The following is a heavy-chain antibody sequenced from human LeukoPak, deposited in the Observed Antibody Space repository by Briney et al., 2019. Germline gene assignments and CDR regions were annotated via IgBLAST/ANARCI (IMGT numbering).Heavy chain of an antibody. CDR3: ARHDNVPVNRNGFDD. V-gene: IGHV4-59*08. D-gene: IGHD1-14*01. CDR2: IYSSGIT. J-gene: IGHJ4*02. CDR1: GGSVNNYY. Sequence: SETLSLTCTVSGGSVNNYYWSWIRQSPGKGLEWLGYIYSSGITFYNPSLKSRVTISVDTFKNYFSLELTSVTAADMAVYYCARHDNVPVNRNGFDDWGQGALVTVSS.